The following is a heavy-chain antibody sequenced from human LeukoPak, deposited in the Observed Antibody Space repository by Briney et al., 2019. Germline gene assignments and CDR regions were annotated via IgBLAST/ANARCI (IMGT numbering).Heavy chain of an antibody. CDR3: AQQVGYCSSGSCYFTY. J-gene: IGHJ1*01. D-gene: IGHD2-15*01. CDR1: GFTFRSHG. CDR2: ISNTGGST. V-gene: IGHV3-23*01. Sequence: GTSLRLSCAASGFTFRSHGMHWVRQAPGKGLEWVSAISNTGGSTYYADSVKGRFTISGDKSKNTLSLQMNSLRAEDTAVYYCAQQVGYCSSGSCYFTYWGQGTLVTVSS.